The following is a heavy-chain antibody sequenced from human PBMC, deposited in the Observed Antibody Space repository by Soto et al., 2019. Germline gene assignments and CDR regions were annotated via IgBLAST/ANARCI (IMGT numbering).Heavy chain of an antibody. CDR3: AHRRAAAAPVY. J-gene: IGHJ4*02. V-gene: IGHV2-5*02. D-gene: IGHD6-13*01. CDR1: GFSLSSSAVA. CDR2: IYWDDDQ. Sequence: QITLKESGPAVVKPTQTLTLTCTFSGFSLSSSAVAVAWLRQPPGKALEWLALIYWDDDQRYSPSLRSRLTVTKCTAENQVVLTMTNMDPVDTATYFCAHRRAAAAPVYWGPGTLVTVSS.